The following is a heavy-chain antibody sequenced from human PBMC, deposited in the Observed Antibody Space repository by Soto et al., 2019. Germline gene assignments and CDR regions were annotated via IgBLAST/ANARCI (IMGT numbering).Heavy chain of an antibody. D-gene: IGHD2-15*01. J-gene: IGHJ4*02. CDR1: GYTFTSYG. Sequence: QVQLVQSGAEVKKPGDSVMVSCKASGYTFTSYGISWVRQAPGQGLEWMGWINTDNGNTNQAQNLQGRVTMSTDTSTNTASMKLRSLRSDDTAVYYCAREYCSGGRCYDVDYWGQGTLVTVSS. CDR2: INTDNGNT. V-gene: IGHV1-18*01. CDR3: AREYCSGGRCYDVDY.